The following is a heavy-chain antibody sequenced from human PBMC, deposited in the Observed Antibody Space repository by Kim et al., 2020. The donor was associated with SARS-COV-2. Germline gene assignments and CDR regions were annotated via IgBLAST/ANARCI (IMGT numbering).Heavy chain of an antibody. CDR3: TTDPSYSSGWKRGTRVDDY. CDR2: IKSKTDGGTT. Sequence: GGSLRLSCAASGFTFSNAWMSWVRQAPGKGLEWVGRIKSKTDGGTTDYAVPVKGRFTISRDDSKNTLYLQMNSLKTEDTAVYYCTTDPSYSSGWKRGTRVDDYWGQGTLVTVSS. D-gene: IGHD6-19*01. V-gene: IGHV3-15*01. J-gene: IGHJ4*02. CDR1: GFTFSNAW.